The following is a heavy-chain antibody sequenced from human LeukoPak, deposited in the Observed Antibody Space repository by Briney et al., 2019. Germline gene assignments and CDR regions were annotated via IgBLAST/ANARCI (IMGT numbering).Heavy chain of an antibody. V-gene: IGHV3-23*01. Sequence: PGGSLRLSCAASGFTFSSYAMSWVRQAPGKGLEWVSAISGSGGGTYYADSVKGRFTISRDNSKNTLYLQMNSLRAEDTAVYYCAKDFPARSARGYSSGWYYFDYWGQGTLVTVSS. CDR3: AKDFPARSARGYSSGWYYFDY. J-gene: IGHJ4*02. D-gene: IGHD6-19*01. CDR1: GFTFSSYA. CDR2: ISGSGGGT.